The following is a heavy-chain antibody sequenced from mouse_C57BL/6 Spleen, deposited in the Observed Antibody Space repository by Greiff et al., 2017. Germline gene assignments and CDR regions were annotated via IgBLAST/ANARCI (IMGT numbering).Heavy chain of an antibody. CDR3: ARHYDYDGAY. CDR2: ISSGGSYT. V-gene: IGHV5-6*02. CDR1: GFTFSSYG. D-gene: IGHD2-4*01. J-gene: IGHJ3*01. Sequence: DVMLVESGGDLVKPGGSLKLSCAASGFTFSSYGMSWVRQTPDKRLEWVATISSGGSYTYYPDSVKGRFTISRDNAKNTLYLQMSSLKSEDTAMYYCARHYDYDGAYWGQGTLVTVSA.